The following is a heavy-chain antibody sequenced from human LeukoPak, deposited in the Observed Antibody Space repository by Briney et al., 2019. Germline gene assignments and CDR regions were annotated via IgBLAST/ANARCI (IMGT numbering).Heavy chain of an antibody. V-gene: IGHV1-69*13. CDR3: ASDKIIAVAGTFDY. D-gene: IGHD6-19*01. CDR2: IIPIFGTA. Sequence: SVKVSCKASGGTFISYAISWVRQAPGQGLKWMGGIIPIFGTANYAQKFQGRVTITADESTSTAYMELSSLRSEDTAVYYCASDKIIAVAGTFDYWGQGTLVTVSS. CDR1: GGTFISYA. J-gene: IGHJ4*02.